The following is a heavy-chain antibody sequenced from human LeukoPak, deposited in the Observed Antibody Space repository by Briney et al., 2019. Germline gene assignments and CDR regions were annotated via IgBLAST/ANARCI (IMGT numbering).Heavy chain of an antibody. V-gene: IGHV4-59*01. CDR3: ARGPSIHYDSSGSQVAFDI. J-gene: IGHJ3*02. CDR2: IHYTATT. CDR1: GGSMSSYY. Sequence: SETLSLTCSVSGGSMSSYYWSWVRQAPGRGLEWIGYIHYTATTNDNPSLQSRGTISVDSSKHQFSLKLTSVTAADTAVYYCARGPSIHYDSSGSQVAFDIWGQGTGVTVSS. D-gene: IGHD3-22*01.